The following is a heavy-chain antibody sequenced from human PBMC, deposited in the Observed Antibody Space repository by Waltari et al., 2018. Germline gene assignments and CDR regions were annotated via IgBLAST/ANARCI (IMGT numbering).Heavy chain of an antibody. CDR2: SNPRGGST. D-gene: IGHD3-3*01. V-gene: IGHV1-46*01. CDR1: GYTFTSYY. Sequence: QVQLVQSGAEVKKPGASVKVSCKASGYTFTSYYMHWVRQAPGQGLEWMGRSNPRGGSTSYAQKCQGRVTMTRDTATSTVYMELSSLRSEDTAVYYWARLRRGFGVVIPTYFDYWGQGTLVTVSS. CDR3: ARLRRGFGVVIPTYFDY. J-gene: IGHJ4*02.